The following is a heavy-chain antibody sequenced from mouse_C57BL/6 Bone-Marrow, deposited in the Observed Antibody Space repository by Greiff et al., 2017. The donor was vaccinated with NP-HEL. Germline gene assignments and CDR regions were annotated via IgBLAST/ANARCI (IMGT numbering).Heavy chain of an antibody. J-gene: IGHJ1*03. Sequence: EVQLQQSGPELVKPGASVKIPCTASGFTFTDYNMDWVKQSHGKSLEWIGDINPNNGGTIYNQKFKGKATLTVDKSSSTAYMELRSLTSEDTAVYYCARWFFYWYFDVWGTGTTVTVSS. CDR1: GFTFTDYN. CDR2: INPNNGGT. V-gene: IGHV1-18*01. D-gene: IGHD2-2*01. CDR3: ARWFFYWYFDV.